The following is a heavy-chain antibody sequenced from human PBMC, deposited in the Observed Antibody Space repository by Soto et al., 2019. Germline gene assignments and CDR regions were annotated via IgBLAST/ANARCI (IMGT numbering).Heavy chain of an antibody. CDR1: GFTFDTYA. CDR2: ISVSGSST. CDR3: AKRGPGSDYYYGLDV. V-gene: IGHV3-23*01. J-gene: IGHJ6*02. Sequence: EVQLLESGGGLVQPGGSLRLSCVPSGFTFDTYAMSWVRQIPGKGLEWVSTISVSGSSTYYADSVKGRFTVSRDNVKKTLHLQLNSVTAEDAAVYYCAKRGPGSDYYYGLDVWGQGTTVTVSS. D-gene: IGHD2-15*01.